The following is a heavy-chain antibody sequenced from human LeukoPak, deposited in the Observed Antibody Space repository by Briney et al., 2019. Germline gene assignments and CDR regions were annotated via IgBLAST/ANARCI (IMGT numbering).Heavy chain of an antibody. V-gene: IGHV3-30*03. CDR3: ARWIAAAGLVADY. Sequence: GGSLRLSCAASGFTFSSYGMHWVRQAPGKGLEWVAVISYDGSNKYYADSVKGRFTISRDNSKNTLYLQMNSLRAEDTAVYYCARWIAAAGLVADYWGQGTLVTVSS. D-gene: IGHD6-13*01. CDR1: GFTFSSYG. CDR2: ISYDGSNK. J-gene: IGHJ4*02.